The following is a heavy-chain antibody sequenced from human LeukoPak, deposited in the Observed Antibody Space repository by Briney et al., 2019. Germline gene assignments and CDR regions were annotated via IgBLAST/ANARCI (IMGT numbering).Heavy chain of an antibody. V-gene: IGHV4-59*01. J-gene: IGHJ5*02. CDR2: IYYSGST. D-gene: IGHD6-13*01. CDR1: GGSISSYY. CDR3: ARYHLPSRIAAAGTGFDP. Sequence: SETLSLTCTVSGGSISSYYWSWIRQPPGKGLEWIGYIYYSGSTNYNPSLKSRVTISVDTSKNQFSLKLSSVTAADTAVYYCARYHLPSRIAAAGTGFDPWGQGILVTVSS.